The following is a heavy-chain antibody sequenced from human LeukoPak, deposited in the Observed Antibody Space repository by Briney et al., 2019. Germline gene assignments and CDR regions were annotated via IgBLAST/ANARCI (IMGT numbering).Heavy chain of an antibody. D-gene: IGHD1-1*01. CDR2: IRFDATNK. Sequence: GGSLRLSCAASGFIFSGSSMHWVRQAPGKGLEWVCFIRFDATNKYYADYVKGRFTISRDNSKNSLFVQMNSLRAEDTAVYFCAKSRSGSANWALQIFDNWGQGTLVTVSS. V-gene: IGHV3-30*02. J-gene: IGHJ4*02. CDR1: GFIFSGSS. CDR3: AKSRSGSANWALQIFDN.